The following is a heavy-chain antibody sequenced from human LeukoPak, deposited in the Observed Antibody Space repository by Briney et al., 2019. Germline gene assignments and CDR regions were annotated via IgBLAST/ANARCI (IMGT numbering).Heavy chain of an antibody. CDR1: GFTFSDHC. V-gene: IGHV3-72*01. CDR3: ARGRVTTLYYFDY. D-gene: IGHD4-17*01. J-gene: IGHJ4*02. CDR2: TRNKANSYTT. Sequence: GGSLRLSCAASGFTFSDHCMDWVRQAPGKGLGWVGRTRNKANSYTTEYAASVKGRFTISRDDSKNSLYLQMNSLKTEDTAVYYCARGRVTTLYYFDYWGQGTLVTVSS.